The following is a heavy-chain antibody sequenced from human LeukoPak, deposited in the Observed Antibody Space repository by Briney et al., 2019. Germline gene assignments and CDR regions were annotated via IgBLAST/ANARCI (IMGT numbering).Heavy chain of an antibody. CDR2: INPNSGGT. CDR1: GYTFTGYY. Sequence: AASVKVSCKASGYTFTGYYMHWVRQAPGQGLEWMGWINPNSGGTNYAQKFQGWVTMTRDTSISTAYMELSRLRSDDTAVYYCARDGLPILRFLEWLFDYNWFDPWGQGTLVTVSS. V-gene: IGHV1-2*04. J-gene: IGHJ5*02. CDR3: ARDGLPILRFLEWLFDYNWFDP. D-gene: IGHD3-3*01.